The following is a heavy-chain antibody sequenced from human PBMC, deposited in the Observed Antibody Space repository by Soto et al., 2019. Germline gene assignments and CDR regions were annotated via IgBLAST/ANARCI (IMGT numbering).Heavy chain of an antibody. CDR2: FDPEDGET. V-gene: IGHV1-24*01. CDR1: GYTLTELS. D-gene: IGHD3-22*01. Sequence: ASVKVSCKVSGYTLTELSMHWVRQAPGKGFEWMGGFDPEDGETIYAQKFQGRVTMTEDTSTDTAYMELSSLRSEDTAVYYCATVRPGVVITHSGWFDPWGQGTLVTVSS. CDR3: ATVRPGVVITHSGWFDP. J-gene: IGHJ5*02.